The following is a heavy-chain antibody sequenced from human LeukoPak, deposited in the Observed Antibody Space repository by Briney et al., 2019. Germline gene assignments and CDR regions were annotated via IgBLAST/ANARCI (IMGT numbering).Heavy chain of an antibody. J-gene: IGHJ4*02. D-gene: IGHD5-12*01. Sequence: SETLSLTCTVSGGSISSYYWSWIRQPPGKGLEWIGEINHSGSTNYNPSLKSRVTISVDTSKNQFSLKLSSVTAADTVVYYCARGVKPSNNVDIVATALDYWGQGTLVTVSS. CDR3: ARGVKPSNNVDIVATALDY. V-gene: IGHV4-34*01. CDR2: INHSGST. CDR1: GGSISSYY.